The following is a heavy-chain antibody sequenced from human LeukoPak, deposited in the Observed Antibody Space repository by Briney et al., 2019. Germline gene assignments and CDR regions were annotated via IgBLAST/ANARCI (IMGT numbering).Heavy chain of an antibody. D-gene: IGHD3-22*01. CDR2: IIPIFGTA. V-gene: IGHV1-69*05. CDR3: ARESSYYYDSSGYPAH. Sequence: SVKVSCKASGGTFSGYAISWVRQAPGQGLEWMGRIIPIFGTANYAQKFQGRVTITTDESTSTAYMELSSLRSEDTAVYYCARESSYYYDSSGYPAHWGQGTLVTVSS. CDR1: GGTFSGYA. J-gene: IGHJ4*02.